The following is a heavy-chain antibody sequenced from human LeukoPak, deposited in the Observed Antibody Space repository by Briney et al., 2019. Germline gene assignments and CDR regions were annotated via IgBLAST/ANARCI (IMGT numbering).Heavy chain of an antibody. D-gene: IGHD1-26*01. CDR1: GYSISSGYY. Sequence: SETLSLTCTVSGYSISSGYYWGWIRQPPGKGLEWIGSIYHSGSTYYNPSLKSRVTISVDTSKNQFSLKLSSVTAADTAVYYCARDPVGAKDYYYYMDVWGKGTTVTVSS. CDR3: ARDPVGAKDYYYYMDV. CDR2: IYHSGST. J-gene: IGHJ6*03. V-gene: IGHV4-38-2*02.